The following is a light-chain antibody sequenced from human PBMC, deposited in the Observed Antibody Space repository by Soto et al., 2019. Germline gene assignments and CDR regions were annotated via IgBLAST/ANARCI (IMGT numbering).Light chain of an antibody. CDR2: KAS. V-gene: IGKV1-5*03. CDR1: QYISSW. J-gene: IGKJ1*01. Sequence: DIQMTQSPSTLSASVGDRVTITCRASQYISSWLAWYQQKPGKAPKLLIYKASSLGSGVPSRFSGSGSGTEFTLTISSLQPDDFATYYCQQYNSQRTFGQGTKVEIK. CDR3: QQYNSQRT.